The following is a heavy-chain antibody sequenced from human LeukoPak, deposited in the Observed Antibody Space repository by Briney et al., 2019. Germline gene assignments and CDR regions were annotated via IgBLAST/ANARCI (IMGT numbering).Heavy chain of an antibody. CDR3: ARDGGRSSSALDY. J-gene: IGHJ4*02. Sequence: GRSLRLSCAASGFTFSSYAMHWVRQAPGKGLEWVAVISYDGSNKYYADSVKGRFTTSRDNSRNTLYLQMNSLRAEDTAVYYCARDGGRSSSALDYWGQGTLVTVSS. CDR2: ISYDGSNK. CDR1: GFTFSSYA. V-gene: IGHV3-30*04. D-gene: IGHD6-13*01.